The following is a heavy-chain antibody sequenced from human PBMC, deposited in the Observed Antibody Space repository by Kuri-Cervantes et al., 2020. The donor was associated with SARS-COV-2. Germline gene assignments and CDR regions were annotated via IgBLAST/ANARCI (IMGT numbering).Heavy chain of an antibody. Sequence: GGSLRLSCAASGFTFSNAWMSWVRQAPGKGLEWVSVIYSGGSTYYADSVKGRFTISRDNSKNTLYLQMNSLRAEDTAVYYCARDRGYCSSTSCFFDYWGQGTLVTVSS. J-gene: IGHJ4*02. CDR2: IYSGGST. V-gene: IGHV3-66*02. CDR1: GFTFSNAW. D-gene: IGHD2-2*01. CDR3: ARDRGYCSSTSCFFDY.